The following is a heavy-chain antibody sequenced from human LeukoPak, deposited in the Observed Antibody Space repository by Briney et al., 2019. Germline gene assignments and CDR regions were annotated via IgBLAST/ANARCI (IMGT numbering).Heavy chain of an antibody. CDR1: GFTFSSYS. CDR2: ISSSSSYI. V-gene: IGHV3-21*01. J-gene: IGHJ4*02. D-gene: IGHD3-16*01. Sequence: GGSLRLSCAASGFTFSSYSMNWVRQAPGKGLEWVSSISSSSSYIYSADSVKGRFTISRDSAKNTLYLQMNSLRAEDTAVYYCARDYFRGTSPDYWGQGTLVTVSS. CDR3: ARDYFRGTSPDY.